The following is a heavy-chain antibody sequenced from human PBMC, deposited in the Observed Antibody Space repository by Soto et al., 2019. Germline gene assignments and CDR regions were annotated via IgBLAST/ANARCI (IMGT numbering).Heavy chain of an antibody. Sequence: PGGSLRLSCAAFGFTFSRYGMHWVRQAPGKGLEWVAAISFDGNKKYCADPVKGRFTISRDNSKNTLYLQMDSLRAEDMAVYYCAKTPMDSLIRTYYFDYWGQGTLVTVSS. CDR3: AKTPMDSLIRTYYFDY. D-gene: IGHD2-2*03. CDR1: GFTFSRYG. CDR2: ISFDGNKK. V-gene: IGHV3-30*18. J-gene: IGHJ4*02.